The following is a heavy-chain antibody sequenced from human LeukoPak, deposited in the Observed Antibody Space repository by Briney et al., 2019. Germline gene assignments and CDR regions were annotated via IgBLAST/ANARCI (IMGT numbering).Heavy chain of an antibody. CDR1: GFTFSSYW. CDR2: INSDGSSI. J-gene: IGHJ4*02. Sequence: GGSLRLSCAASGFTFSSYWMHWVPQAPGKGLVWVSRINSDGSSITYADSVKGRFTISRDNAKNTLYLQMNSLRVKDTAVYYCAREGRVSGYDFDCWGQGTLVTVSS. V-gene: IGHV3-74*03. D-gene: IGHD5-12*01. CDR3: AREGRVSGYDFDC.